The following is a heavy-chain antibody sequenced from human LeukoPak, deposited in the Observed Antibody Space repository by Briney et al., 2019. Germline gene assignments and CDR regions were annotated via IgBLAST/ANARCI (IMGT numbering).Heavy chain of an antibody. CDR1: GGSISSGGYS. J-gene: IGHJ4*02. Sequence: SETLSLTCAVSGGSISSGGYSWSWIRQPPGKGLEWIGYIYHSGSTYYNPSLKSRVTISVDRSKNQFSLKLSSVTAADTAVYYCARGARAGYNLEPFDYWGQGTLVTVSS. CDR2: IYHSGST. V-gene: IGHV4-30-2*01. CDR3: ARGARAGYNLEPFDY. D-gene: IGHD5-24*01.